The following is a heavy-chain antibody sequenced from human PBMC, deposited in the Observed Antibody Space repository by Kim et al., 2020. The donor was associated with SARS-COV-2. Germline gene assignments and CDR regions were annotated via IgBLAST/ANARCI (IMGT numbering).Heavy chain of an antibody. Sequence: SYAQKFQGRVTMTRDTSTSTVYMELSSLRSEDTAVYYCAREGGSYIYFDYWGQGTLVTVSS. CDR3: AREGGSYIYFDY. J-gene: IGHJ4*02. D-gene: IGHD1-26*01. V-gene: IGHV1-46*01.